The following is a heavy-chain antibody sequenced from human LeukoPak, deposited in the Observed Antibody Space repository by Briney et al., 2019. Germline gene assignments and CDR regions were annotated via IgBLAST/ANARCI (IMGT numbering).Heavy chain of an antibody. Sequence: ASVKVSCKASGYTFTGYYMHWVRQAPGQGLEWMGWINPNSGGTNYAQKFQGRVTMTRDTSISTAYMELSRLRSEDTAVYYCARASEREWELTFDYWGQGTLVTVSS. CDR1: GYTFTGYY. V-gene: IGHV1-2*02. CDR2: INPNSGGT. D-gene: IGHD1-26*01. J-gene: IGHJ4*02. CDR3: ARASEREWELTFDY.